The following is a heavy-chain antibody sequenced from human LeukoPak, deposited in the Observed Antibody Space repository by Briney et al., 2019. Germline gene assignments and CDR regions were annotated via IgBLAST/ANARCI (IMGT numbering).Heavy chain of an antibody. J-gene: IGHJ4*02. Sequence: SETLSLTCTVSGGSISSYYWSWIRQPPGKGLEWIGYIYYSGSTNYNPSLKSLVTISVDTSKNQFSLKLSSVTAADTAVYYCARDHGSYYDYWGQGTLVTVSS. V-gene: IGHV4-59*01. CDR1: GGSISSYY. CDR3: ARDHGSYYDY. D-gene: IGHD1-26*01. CDR2: IYYSGST.